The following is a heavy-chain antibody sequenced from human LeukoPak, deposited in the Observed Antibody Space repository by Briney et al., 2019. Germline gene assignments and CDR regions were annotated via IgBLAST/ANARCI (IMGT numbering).Heavy chain of an antibody. D-gene: IGHD3-16*01. Sequence: GGSLRLSCAASGFTFSNYWMHWVRQVLEEGLVWVSRVNPDASSITYANSVKGRFTSSRDNAKNTLYLQMSRLRVEYTAVYYCSRGGGYGDYWGQGILVTVSS. CDR3: SRGGGYGDY. CDR1: GFTFSNYW. CDR2: VNPDASSI. J-gene: IGHJ4*02. V-gene: IGHV3-74*01.